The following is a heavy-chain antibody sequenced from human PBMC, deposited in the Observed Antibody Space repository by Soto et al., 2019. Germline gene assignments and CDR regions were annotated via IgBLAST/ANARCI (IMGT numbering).Heavy chain of an antibody. CDR3: AREITHDDYWSGYSHSYGMDV. V-gene: IGHV1-2*04. J-gene: IGHJ6*02. CDR2: INPNSGGT. CDR1: GYTFTGYY. D-gene: IGHD3-3*01. Sequence: ASVQVSCKASGYTFTGYYMHWVRQAPGQGLEWMGWINPNSGGTNYAQKFQGWVTMTRDTSISKAYMELSRLRSDDTAVYYCAREITHDDYWSGYSHSYGMDVWGQGTTVTVSS.